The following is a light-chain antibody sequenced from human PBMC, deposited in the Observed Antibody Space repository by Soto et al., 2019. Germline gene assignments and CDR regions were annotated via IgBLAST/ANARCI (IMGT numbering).Light chain of an antibody. V-gene: IGKV1-5*01. CDR2: DAS. Sequence: DIHVTQSPPTLSASVGDRVTITCRASQTISTWMAWYQQKPGKAPKLLVYDASTLQSGVASRFSGSGSGTEFTLIISGLQPDDSATYYCQQYANTNNPWMFGQGTKVDIK. CDR1: QTISTW. CDR3: QQYANTNNPWM. J-gene: IGKJ1*01.